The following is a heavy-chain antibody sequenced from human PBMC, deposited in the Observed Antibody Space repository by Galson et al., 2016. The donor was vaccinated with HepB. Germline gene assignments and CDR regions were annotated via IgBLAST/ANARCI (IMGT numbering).Heavy chain of an antibody. Sequence: TLSLTCTVSGGSISSGTYYWGWIRQPPGKGLEWIGTIYSGGRTYYNPSLMSRPTISVDTTKNQFSLRRSSVTAADTAVYYCARHGRTAAVEFDYWGQGTLVTVSS. D-gene: IGHD6-13*01. V-gene: IGHV4-39*01. CDR1: GGSISSGTYY. CDR3: ARHGRTAAVEFDY. CDR2: IYSGGRT. J-gene: IGHJ4*02.